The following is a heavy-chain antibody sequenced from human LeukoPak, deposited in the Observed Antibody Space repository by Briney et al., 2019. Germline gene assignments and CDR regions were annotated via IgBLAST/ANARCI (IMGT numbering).Heavy chain of an antibody. CDR1: GYTFTGYY. D-gene: IGHD2-2*01. CDR3: ARDELACSSTSCYEPAGGDY. V-gene: IGHV1-2*02. CDR2: INPNSGGT. J-gene: IGHJ4*02. Sequence: ASVKVSCKASGYTFTGYYMHWVRQAPGQGLEWMGWINPNSGGTNYAQKFQGRATMTRDTSISTAYMELSRLRSDDTAVYYCARDELACSSTSCYEPAGGDYWAREPWSPSPQ.